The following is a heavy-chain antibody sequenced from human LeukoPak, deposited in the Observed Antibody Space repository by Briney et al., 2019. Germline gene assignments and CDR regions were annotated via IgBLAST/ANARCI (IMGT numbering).Heavy chain of an antibody. D-gene: IGHD3-22*01. CDR1: GFTFSSYG. J-gene: IGHJ4*02. CDR2: IRYDGSNK. Sequence: GGSLRLSCAASGFTFSSYGMHWVRQAPGKGLEWVAFIRYDGSNKYYADSVKGRFTISRDNSKNTLYLQMNSLRAEDTAVYYCAKNDYGADNYYDSSGYYPTFDYWGQGTLVTVSS. V-gene: IGHV3-30*02. CDR3: AKNDYGADNYYDSSGYYPTFDY.